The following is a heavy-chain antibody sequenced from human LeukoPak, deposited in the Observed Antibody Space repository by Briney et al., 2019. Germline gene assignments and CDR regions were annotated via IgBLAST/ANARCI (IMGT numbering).Heavy chain of an antibody. CDR3: AREWGDIVVVPAAMGNYFDY. CDR1: GFTFSSYA. CDR2: ISYDGSNK. V-gene: IGHV3-30-3*01. Sequence: GGSLRLSCAASGFTFSSYAMHWVRQAPGKGLEWVAVISYDGSNKYYADSVKGRFTISRDNSKNTLYLQMNSLRAEDTAVYYCAREWGDIVVVPAAMGNYFDYWGQGTLVTVSS. J-gene: IGHJ4*02. D-gene: IGHD2-2*01.